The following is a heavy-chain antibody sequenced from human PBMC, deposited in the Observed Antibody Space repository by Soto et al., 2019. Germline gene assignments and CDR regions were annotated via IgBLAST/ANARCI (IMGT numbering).Heavy chain of an antibody. CDR3: GRGLISGYYLYDAFDI. Sequence: PSETLSLTCTVSGGPISSYYWSWIRQPPGKGLEWIGYIYYSGNTNYNPSLKSRVTISADRSKNQFSLKLSSVTAADTAVYYCGRGLISGYYLYDAFDIWGQGTMVTVSS. V-gene: IGHV4-59*01. CDR1: GGPISSYY. CDR2: IYYSGNT. D-gene: IGHD3-22*01. J-gene: IGHJ3*02.